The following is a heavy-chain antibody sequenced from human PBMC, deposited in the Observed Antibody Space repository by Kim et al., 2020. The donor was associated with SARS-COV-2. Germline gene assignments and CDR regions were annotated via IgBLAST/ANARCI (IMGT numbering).Heavy chain of an antibody. V-gene: IGHV1-46*01. CDR2: INPSGGST. J-gene: IGHJ6*02. D-gene: IGHD3-9*01. Sequence: ASVKVSCKASGYTFTSYYMHWVRQAPGQGLEWMGIINPSGGSTSYAQKFQGRVTMTRDTSTSTVYMELSSLRSEDTAVYYCARDCPKLRYSRRCYYGMDVWGQGTTVTVSS. CDR1: GYTFTSYY. CDR3: ARDCPKLRYSRRCYYGMDV.